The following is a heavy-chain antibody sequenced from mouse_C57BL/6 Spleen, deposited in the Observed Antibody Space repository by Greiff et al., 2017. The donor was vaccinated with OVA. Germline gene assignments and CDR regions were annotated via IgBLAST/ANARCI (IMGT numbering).Heavy chain of an antibody. CDR3: ARGGYDYDKRTWFAY. Sequence: VQLQQPGAELVKPGASVKLSCKASGYTFTSYWMHWVKQRPGQGLEWIGMIHPNSGSTNYNEKFKSKATLTVDKSSSTAYMQLSSLTSEDSAVYYCARGGYDYDKRTWFAYWGQGTLVTVSA. CDR2: IHPNSGST. CDR1: GYTFTSYW. V-gene: IGHV1-64*01. D-gene: IGHD2-4*01. J-gene: IGHJ3*01.